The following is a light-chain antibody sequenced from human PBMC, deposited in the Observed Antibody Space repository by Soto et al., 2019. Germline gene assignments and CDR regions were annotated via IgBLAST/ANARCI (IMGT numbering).Light chain of an antibody. CDR2: AAS. V-gene: IGKV1-6*01. J-gene: IGKJ1*01. CDR3: LLDYSFPWT. CDR1: QDIRND. Sequence: AFQMTQSPSSLSASVGDRVTITCRASQDIRNDLGWYQQKPGKAPRLLIYAASILQSGVPLRFSGSGSGTDFTLTISSLQPEDFATYYCLLDYSFPWTFGQGTKVEIK.